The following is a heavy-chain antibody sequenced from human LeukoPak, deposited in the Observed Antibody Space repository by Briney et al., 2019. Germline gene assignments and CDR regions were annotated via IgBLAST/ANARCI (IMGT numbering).Heavy chain of an antibody. CDR3: AKEIAAAANWFDP. Sequence: GGSPRLSCAASGFTFSSYGMHWVRQAPGKGLEWVAVIWYDGSNKYYADSVKGRFTISRDNSKNTLYLQMNSLRAEDTAVYYCAKEIAAAANWFDPWGQGTLVTVSS. V-gene: IGHV3-33*06. CDR2: IWYDGSNK. CDR1: GFTFSSYG. D-gene: IGHD6-13*01. J-gene: IGHJ5*02.